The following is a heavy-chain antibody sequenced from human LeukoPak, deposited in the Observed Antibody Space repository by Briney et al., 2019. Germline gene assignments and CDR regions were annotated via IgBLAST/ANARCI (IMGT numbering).Heavy chain of an antibody. CDR1: GFTVSSNY. CDR3: ARELGKNSDY. CDR2: IYTGGTT. D-gene: IGHD7-27*01. V-gene: IGHV3-53*01. J-gene: IGHJ4*02. Sequence: GGSLRLSCAASGFTVSSNYMSWVRQAPGKGLGCVSVIYTGGTTYYPDSVKGRFTISRDNSKNTVHLQMNSLRGEDTAVYYCARELGKNSDYWGQGTLVTVSS.